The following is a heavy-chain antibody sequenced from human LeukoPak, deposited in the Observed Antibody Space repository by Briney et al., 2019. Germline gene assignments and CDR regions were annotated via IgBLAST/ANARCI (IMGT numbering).Heavy chain of an antibody. D-gene: IGHD3-22*01. CDR3: ARETNYYDSL. V-gene: IGHV3-48*04. CDR1: GFAFSTNS. CDR2: ISSSGGGI. J-gene: IGHJ4*02. Sequence: GGSLRLSCAASGFAFSTNSMNWVRQAPGKGLEWVSYISSSGGGILYADSVKGRFTISRDNAKSSLYLQMNSLRAEDTAVYYCARETNYYDSLWGQGTLVTVSS.